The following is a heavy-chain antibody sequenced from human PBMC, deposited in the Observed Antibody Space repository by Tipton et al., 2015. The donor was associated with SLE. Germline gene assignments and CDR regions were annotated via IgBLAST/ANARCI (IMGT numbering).Heavy chain of an antibody. Sequence: TLSLTCAVSGYSISSGYYWGWIRQPPGKGLEWIGGIYHSGSTYYNPSLKSRVTISVDTSKNQFSLKLSSVTAADTAVYYCARDLDYIWGSYRPGNGMDVWGQGTTVTVSS. D-gene: IGHD3-16*02. CDR3: ARDLDYIWGSYRPGNGMDV. CDR1: GYSISSGYY. J-gene: IGHJ6*02. V-gene: IGHV4-38-2*02. CDR2: IYHSGST.